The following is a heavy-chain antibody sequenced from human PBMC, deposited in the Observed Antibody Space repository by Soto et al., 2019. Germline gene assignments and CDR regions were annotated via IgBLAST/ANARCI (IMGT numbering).Heavy chain of an antibody. J-gene: IGHJ3*02. Sequence: QVQLMQSGAELKKPGASVKVSCKASGYTSTTYYIHWLRQAPGQGLEWMGIINPSGGSTSHAEKDQGRVAMASDTSTSTVYMALRSRRYEDTAMYFCATELSRPGDSGSGTYDTRWGCGNAFDIWGRGPMVTVS. D-gene: IGHD3-10*01. CDR3: ATELSRPGDSGSGTYDTRWGCGNAFDI. CDR2: INPSGGST. V-gene: IGHV1-46*01. CDR1: GYTSTTYY.